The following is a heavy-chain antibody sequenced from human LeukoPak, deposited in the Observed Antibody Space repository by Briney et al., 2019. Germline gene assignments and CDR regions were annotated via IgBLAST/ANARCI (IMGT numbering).Heavy chain of an antibody. CDR3: ARGGGYPHGRYSSSWYFDY. CDR1: VGSISSYY. D-gene: IGHD6-13*01. J-gene: IGHJ4*02. V-gene: IGHV4-59*01. Sequence: SETLSLTCTVSVGSISSYYWSWIRQPPGKGLEWIGYIYYSGTTNYNPSLKSRVTISVDTSKNQFSLKLSSVTAADTAVYYCARGGGYPHGRYSSSWYFDYWGQGTLVTVSS. CDR2: IYYSGTT.